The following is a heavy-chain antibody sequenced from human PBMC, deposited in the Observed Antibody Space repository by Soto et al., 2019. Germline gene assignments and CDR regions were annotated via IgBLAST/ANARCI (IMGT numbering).Heavy chain of an antibody. CDR2: IYHSGST. J-gene: IGHJ4*02. Sequence: ASETLSLTCAVSGGSISSGGYSWSWIRQPPGKGLEWIGYIYHSGSTYYNPSLKSRVTISVDRSKNQFSLKLSSVTAADTAVYYCARGAYSSSAVDYWGQGILVTVSS. V-gene: IGHV4-30-2*01. CDR1: GGSISSGGYS. D-gene: IGHD6-6*01. CDR3: ARGAYSSSAVDY.